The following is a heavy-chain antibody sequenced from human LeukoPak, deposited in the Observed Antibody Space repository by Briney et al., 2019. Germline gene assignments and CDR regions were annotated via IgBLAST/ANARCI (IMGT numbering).Heavy chain of an antibody. V-gene: IGHV1-69*06. CDR3: ARVTAMVGRYFDY. CDR1: GGTFSSYA. J-gene: IGHJ4*02. D-gene: IGHD5-18*01. Sequence: SVRVSCKASGGTFSSYAISWVRQAPGQGLEWMGGIIPIFGTANYAQKFQGRVTITADKSTSTAYMELSSLRSEDTAVYYCARVTAMVGRYFDYWGQGTLVTVSS. CDR2: IIPIFGTA.